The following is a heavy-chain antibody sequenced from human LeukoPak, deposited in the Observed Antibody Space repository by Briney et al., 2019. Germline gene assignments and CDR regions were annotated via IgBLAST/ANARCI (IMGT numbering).Heavy chain of an antibody. CDR1: GFTFSSYG. CDR2: ISYDGSNK. D-gene: IGHD2-2*01. CDR3: AKDLPAATIYYYYGMDV. Sequence: GRSLRLSCAASGFTFSSYGMHWVRQAPGKGLEWVAVISYDGSNKYYADPVKGRFTISRDNSKNTLYLQMNSLRAEDTAVYYCAKDLPAATIYYYYGMDVWGQGTTVTVSS. V-gene: IGHV3-30*18. J-gene: IGHJ6*02.